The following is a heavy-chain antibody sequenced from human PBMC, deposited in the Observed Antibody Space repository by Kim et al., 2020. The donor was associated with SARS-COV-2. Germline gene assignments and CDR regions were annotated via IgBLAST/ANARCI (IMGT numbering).Heavy chain of an antibody. CDR2: INTNTGNP. Sequence: ASVKVSCKASGYTFTTYAMNWVRQAPGQGLEWMGWINTNTGNPTYAQGFTGRFVFSLDTSVSTAYLQISSLKAEDTALYYCARAIKLNHCSGGSCYSRSGMDVWGQGTTVTVSS. CDR1: GYTFTTYA. D-gene: IGHD2-15*01. CDR3: ARAIKLNHCSGGSCYSRSGMDV. J-gene: IGHJ6*02. V-gene: IGHV7-4-1*02.